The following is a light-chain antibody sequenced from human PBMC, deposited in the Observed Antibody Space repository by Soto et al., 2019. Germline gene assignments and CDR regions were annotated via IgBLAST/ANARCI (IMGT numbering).Light chain of an antibody. CDR3: QQYGSSGT. J-gene: IGKJ1*01. CDR2: DAS. V-gene: IGKV3-20*01. Sequence: EIVFTQSPATLPLSPGERATLSCRASQSVSSYLAWYQQKPGQAPRLLIYDASNRATGIPDRFSGSGSGTDFTLTISRLEPEDFAVYYCQQYGSSGTFGQGTKVDIK. CDR1: QSVSSY.